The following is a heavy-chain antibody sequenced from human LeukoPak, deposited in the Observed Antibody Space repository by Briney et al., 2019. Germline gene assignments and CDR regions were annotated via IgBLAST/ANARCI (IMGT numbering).Heavy chain of an antibody. CDR1: GFTFSSNW. CDR2: INQNGREK. V-gene: IGHV3-7*02. Sequence: GGSLRLSCAASGFTFSSNWMSWIRQAPGKGLEWVANINQNGREKYYVDSVKGRFTISRDNAKNSLYLQMHSLRAEDTAVYYCAKNGEEFDYWGQGTLVTVSS. D-gene: IGHD4-17*01. CDR3: AKNGEEFDY. J-gene: IGHJ4*02.